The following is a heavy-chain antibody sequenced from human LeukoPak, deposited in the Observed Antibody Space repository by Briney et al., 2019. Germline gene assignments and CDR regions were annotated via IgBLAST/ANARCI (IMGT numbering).Heavy chain of an antibody. Sequence: SETLSLTCAVYGGSFSGYYWSWIRQPPGKGLEWIGEINHSGSTNYNPSLKSRVTISVDTSKNQFSLKLTSVTAADTAVYYCARPGGPSSNWFYFDYWGQGTLVTVSS. CDR3: ARPGGPSSNWFYFDY. V-gene: IGHV4-34*01. J-gene: IGHJ4*02. CDR2: INHSGST. D-gene: IGHD6-13*01. CDR1: GGSFSGYY.